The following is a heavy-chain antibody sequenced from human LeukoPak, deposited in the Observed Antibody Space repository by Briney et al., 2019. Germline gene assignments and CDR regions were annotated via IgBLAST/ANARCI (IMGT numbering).Heavy chain of an antibody. V-gene: IGHV4-38-2*02. Sequence: LRLSCAASGFTFSSYSMNWVRQAPGKGLEWIASIFHSGSTFYNPSVKSRVTISVDTSKNQFSLTLRSVTAADTAVYYCARETEKQWQYWGQGTMATVSS. CDR1: GFTFSSYS. CDR2: IFHSGST. CDR3: ARETEKQWQY. J-gene: IGHJ3*01. D-gene: IGHD6-19*01.